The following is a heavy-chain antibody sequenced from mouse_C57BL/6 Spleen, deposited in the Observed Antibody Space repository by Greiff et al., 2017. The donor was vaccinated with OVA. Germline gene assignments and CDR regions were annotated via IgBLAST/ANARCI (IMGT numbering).Heavy chain of an antibody. V-gene: IGHV1-74*01. CDR2: IHPSDSDT. Sequence: VQLQQPGAELVKPGASVKVSCKASGYTFTSYWMHWVKQRPGQGLEWIGRIHPSDSDTNYNQKFKGKATLTVDQSSSTAYMQLSSLTSEDSAVYYCAIGIYYYGSSYFYAMDYWGQGTSVTVSS. J-gene: IGHJ4*01. CDR1: GYTFTSYW. CDR3: AIGIYYYGSSYFYAMDY. D-gene: IGHD1-1*01.